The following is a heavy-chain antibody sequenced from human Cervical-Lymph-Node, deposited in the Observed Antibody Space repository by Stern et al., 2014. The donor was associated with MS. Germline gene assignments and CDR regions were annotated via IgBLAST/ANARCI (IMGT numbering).Heavy chain of an antibody. V-gene: IGHV5-51*01. CDR3: ARQRYFDY. CDR2: SCPGGCDI. J-gene: IGHJ4*02. Sequence: VQLVESGLEVKRPGESLQISCQASGYPFTSYWIGWVRQMPGNGREGIAISCPGGCDIRYSPSFQGQVTISAEKSSSTAYWQGNNRKASDTAIYYCARQRYFDYWGQGTLVTVSS. CDR1: GYPFTSYW.